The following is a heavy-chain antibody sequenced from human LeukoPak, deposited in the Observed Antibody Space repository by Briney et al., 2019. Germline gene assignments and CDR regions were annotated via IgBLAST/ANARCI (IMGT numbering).Heavy chain of an antibody. CDR3: TTVDTAMVYYHYYYYMDV. CDR2: IKSKTDGGTT. J-gene: IGHJ6*03. D-gene: IGHD5-18*01. CDR1: GFTFSNAW. Sequence: GGSLRLSCAASGFTFSNAWMSWVRQAPGKGLEWVGRIKSKTDGGTTDYAAPVKGRFTISRDDSKNTLYLQMNSLKTEDTAVHYCTTVDTAMVYYHYYYYMDVWGKGTTVTVSS. V-gene: IGHV3-15*01.